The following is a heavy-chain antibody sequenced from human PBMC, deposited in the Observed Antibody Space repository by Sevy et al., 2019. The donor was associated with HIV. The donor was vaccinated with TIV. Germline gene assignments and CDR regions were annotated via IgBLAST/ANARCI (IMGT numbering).Heavy chain of an antibody. CDR2: ISYDANND. V-gene: IGHV3-30-3*01. J-gene: IGHJ1*01. CDR3: ALERLTSNVAEYFQ. Sequence: GGSLRLSCAASGFTFSYFSMHWVRQAPGKGLEWVATISYDANNDHYADSVKGRFTISRDNSKNALYLQMNNLRADDTAVYFCALERLTSNVAEYFQLGPGHPSPRLL. CDR1: GFTFSYFS. D-gene: IGHD1-1*01.